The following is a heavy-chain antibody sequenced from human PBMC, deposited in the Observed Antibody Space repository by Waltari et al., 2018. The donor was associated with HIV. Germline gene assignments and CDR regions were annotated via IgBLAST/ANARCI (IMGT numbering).Heavy chain of an antibody. CDR3: ARITIFGVVNDYGMDV. Sequence: EVQLVESGGGLVQPGGSLRLSCAASGFTFSSYWMSWGRQAPGKGPEVVANIKQNGSEKYYGDSLKGRFTNSREKAKNPLYLEMNSLGAEGTALYYLARITIFGVVNDYGMDVWGQGTTVTVSS. CDR2: IKQNGSEK. CDR1: GFTFSSYW. V-gene: IGHV3-7*01. J-gene: IGHJ6*02. D-gene: IGHD3-3*01.